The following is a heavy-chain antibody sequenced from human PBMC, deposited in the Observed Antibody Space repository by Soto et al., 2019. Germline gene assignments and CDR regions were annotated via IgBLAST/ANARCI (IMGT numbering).Heavy chain of an antibody. V-gene: IGHV1-8*01. CDR2: MNPNSGNT. Sequence: QVQLVQSGAEVKKPGASVKVSCKASGYTFTSYDINWVRQATGQGLEWMGWMNPNSGNTGYAQKFQGRVTMTRNTSISKAYMELRSLRSEDTAVYYCARLYHYGSGSYYTWFDPWGQGTLVTVSS. CDR1: GYTFTSYD. D-gene: IGHD3-10*01. J-gene: IGHJ5*02. CDR3: ARLYHYGSGSYYTWFDP.